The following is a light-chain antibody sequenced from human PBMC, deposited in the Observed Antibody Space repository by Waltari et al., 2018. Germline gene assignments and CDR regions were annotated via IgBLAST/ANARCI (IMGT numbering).Light chain of an antibody. CDR3: QQSYSTPWT. V-gene: IGKV1-39*01. CDR1: QSISSH. CDR2: VAS. J-gene: IGKJ1*01. Sequence: IQMTQSTSSLSASVGDRVSITCRASQSISSHLNWYQQKPGKAPKRLIYVASSLESGVPARFSGSGSGTDFTLTISSLQPEDFATYYCQQSYSTPWTFGQGTKVEIK.